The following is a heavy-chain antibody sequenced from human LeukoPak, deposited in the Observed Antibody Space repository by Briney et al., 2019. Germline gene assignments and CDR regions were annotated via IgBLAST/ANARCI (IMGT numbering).Heavy chain of an antibody. Sequence: GGSLRLSCAAAGFTFSHYGMHWVRQAPGKGLEWVAVIWSDGTNTYYAASVKGRFTISRDDSDKTVYLQMNSLRPEDTGVYYCARDAQRGFGYSNSLRYWGQGTPVAVST. CDR2: IWSDGTNT. J-gene: IGHJ4*02. CDR1: GFTFSHYG. V-gene: IGHV3-33*01. CDR3: ARDAQRGFGYSNSLRY. D-gene: IGHD5-18*01.